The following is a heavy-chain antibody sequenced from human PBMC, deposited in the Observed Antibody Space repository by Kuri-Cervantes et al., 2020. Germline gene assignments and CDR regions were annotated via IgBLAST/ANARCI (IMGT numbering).Heavy chain of an antibody. CDR2: IIPIFGTA. D-gene: IGHD4-17*01. CDR3: ARASPYGDYVGY. J-gene: IGHJ4*02. CDR1: GGTFSSNA. Sequence: SVKVSCKASGGTFSSNAISWVRQAPGQGPEWMGGIIPIFGTANYAQKFQGRVTITADESTSTAYMELSSLRSEDTAVYYCARASPYGDYVGYWGQGTLVTVSS. V-gene: IGHV1-69*13.